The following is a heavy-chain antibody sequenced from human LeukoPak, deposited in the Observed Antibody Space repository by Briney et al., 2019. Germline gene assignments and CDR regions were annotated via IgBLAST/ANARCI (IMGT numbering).Heavy chain of an antibody. CDR1: GFTFSSYG. CDR3: ARALAVAGTTDY. D-gene: IGHD6-19*01. CDR2: ISYDGSNK. V-gene: IGHV3-30*03. J-gene: IGHJ4*02. Sequence: PGGSLRLSCAASGFTFSSYGMHWVRQAPGKGLEWVAVISYDGSNKYYADSVKGRFTISRDNSKNTLYLQMNSLRAEDTAVYYCARALAVAGTTDYWGQGTLVTVSS.